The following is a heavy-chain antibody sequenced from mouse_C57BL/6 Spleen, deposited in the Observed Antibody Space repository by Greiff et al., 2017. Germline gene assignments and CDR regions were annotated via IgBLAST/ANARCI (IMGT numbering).Heavy chain of an antibody. CDR1: GYSITSGYY. V-gene: IGHV3-6*01. D-gene: IGHD2-4*01. J-gene: IGHJ2*01. Sequence: EVQVVESGPGLVKPSQSLSLTCSVTGYSITSGYYWNWIRQFPGNKLEWMGYISYDGSNNYNPSLKNRISITRDTSKNQFFLKLNSVTTEDTATYYCARDGDDYDAYFDYWGQGTTLTVSS. CDR2: ISYDGSN. CDR3: ARDGDDYDAYFDY.